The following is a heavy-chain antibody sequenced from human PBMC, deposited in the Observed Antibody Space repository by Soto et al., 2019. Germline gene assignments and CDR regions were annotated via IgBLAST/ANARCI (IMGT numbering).Heavy chain of an antibody. D-gene: IGHD6-19*01. Sequence: EVQLVESGGGLVQPGGSLKLSCAASGFTFSGSTIHWVRQTSGKGLEWVGRIPSKTNTYATAYAASVKCRFTISRDDFKNTAYLQIDSLKTEDTAVYYCTRQHLDVPVASAIDYWGQGTLVTVSS. CDR1: GFTFSGST. CDR3: TRQHLDVPVASAIDY. CDR2: IPSKTNTYAT. V-gene: IGHV3-73*02. J-gene: IGHJ4*02.